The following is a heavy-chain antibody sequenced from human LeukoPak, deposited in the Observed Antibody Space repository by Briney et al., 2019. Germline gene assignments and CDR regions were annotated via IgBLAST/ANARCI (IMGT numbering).Heavy chain of an antibody. CDR2: ISGSGGST. Sequence: TGGSLRLSCAASGFTFSSYAMSWVRQAPGKGLEWVSAISGSGGSTYYADSVKGRFTISRDNSKNTLYLQMNSLRAEDTAVYYCARVNYYGSGSYYNTYCFDYWGQGTLVTVSS. J-gene: IGHJ4*02. CDR1: GFTFSSYA. D-gene: IGHD3-10*01. V-gene: IGHV3-23*01. CDR3: ARVNYYGSGSYYNTYCFDY.